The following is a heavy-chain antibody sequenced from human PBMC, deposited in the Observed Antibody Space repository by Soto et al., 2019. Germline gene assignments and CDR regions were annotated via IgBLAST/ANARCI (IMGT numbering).Heavy chain of an antibody. D-gene: IGHD2-15*01. CDR1: GGSITTGGYY. V-gene: IGHV4-31*03. Sequence: SETLSLTCTVSGGSITTGGYYWSWIRQLPGRGLEWIGHRYYSESTYYNPSLKSRVSISLDTSKNQFSLKLSFVTAADTAMYYCARTKCSGGSCYSWSLDYWGQGTPVTSPQ. CDR2: RYYSEST. J-gene: IGHJ4*02. CDR3: ARTKCSGGSCYSWSLDY.